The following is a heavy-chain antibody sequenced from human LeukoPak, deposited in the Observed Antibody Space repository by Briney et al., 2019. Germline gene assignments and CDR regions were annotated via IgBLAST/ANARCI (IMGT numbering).Heavy chain of an antibody. V-gene: IGHV4-4*02. CDR3: ARGRIQLWLPTDRYNWFDP. J-gene: IGHJ5*02. CDR1: GGSISSSYW. CDR2: IYHRGDT. Sequence: SETLSLTCAVSGGSISSSYWWSWVRQSPGKGLEWIAEIYHRGDTNYNPSLKSRVTISVDKLNNQFSLKLTSVTAADTAVYYCARGRIQLWLPTDRYNWFDPWGQGTLVTVSS. D-gene: IGHD5-18*01.